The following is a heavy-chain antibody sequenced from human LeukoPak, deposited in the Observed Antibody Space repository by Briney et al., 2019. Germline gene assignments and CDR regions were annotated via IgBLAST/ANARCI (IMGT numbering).Heavy chain of an antibody. V-gene: IGHV1-46*01. J-gene: IGHJ4*02. CDR1: GYTFPSYF. D-gene: IGHD3-10*01. CDR2: INPTGGST. CDR3: ARVETYGSGSYGYYFDY. Sequence: ASVKVSCKASGYTFPSYFMHWVRQAPGQGLEWMGIINPTGGSTTYAQKFQGRVTMTRDTSTSTVYMELSSLRSEDTAVYYCARVETYGSGSYGYYFDYWGQGTLVTVSS.